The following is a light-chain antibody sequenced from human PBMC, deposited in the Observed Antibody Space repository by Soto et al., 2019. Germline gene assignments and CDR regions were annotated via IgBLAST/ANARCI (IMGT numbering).Light chain of an antibody. CDR1: QSVSSSY. Sequence: EIVLTHSPGTLSLSPGERATLSCRTSQSVSSSYLAWYQQRPGQSPRLLIYRASTRATGIPDRFSGSGSGTDFTLTIARLEPEDFAVYYYHQYGSSPQMFGQGTKVDIK. CDR2: RAS. J-gene: IGKJ1*01. V-gene: IGKV3-20*01. CDR3: HQYGSSPQM.